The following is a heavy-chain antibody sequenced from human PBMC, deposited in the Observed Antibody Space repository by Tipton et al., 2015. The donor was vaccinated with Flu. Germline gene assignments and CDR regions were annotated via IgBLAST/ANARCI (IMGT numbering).Heavy chain of an antibody. Sequence: QVQLVQSGAEVKKPGASVKVSCKASGYTFTSYGISWVRQAPGQGLEWIGWISAYNGHTNYAQKLQGRVTMTTDTSTSTAYMDLRSLRSDDTAVYYCARDYFTVMKGGSADYWGQGTLVTVSS. J-gene: IGHJ4*02. V-gene: IGHV1-18*04. CDR2: ISAYNGHT. CDR3: ARDYFTVMKGGSADY. CDR1: GYTFTSYG. D-gene: IGHD4-17*01.